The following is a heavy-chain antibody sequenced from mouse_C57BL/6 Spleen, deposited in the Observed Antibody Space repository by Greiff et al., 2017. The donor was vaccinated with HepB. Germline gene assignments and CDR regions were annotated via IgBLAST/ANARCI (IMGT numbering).Heavy chain of an antibody. J-gene: IGHJ2*01. D-gene: IGHD1-1*01. CDR2: IDPSDSYT. Sequence: VQLQQPGAELVMPGASVKLSCKASGYTFTSYWMHWVKQRPGQGLEWIGEIDPSDSYTNYNQKFKGKSTLTVDKSSSTAYMQLSSLTSEDSAVYYCARSLYYYGSSQRGFDYWGQGTTLTVSS. V-gene: IGHV1-69*01. CDR3: ARSLYYYGSSQRGFDY. CDR1: GYTFTSYW.